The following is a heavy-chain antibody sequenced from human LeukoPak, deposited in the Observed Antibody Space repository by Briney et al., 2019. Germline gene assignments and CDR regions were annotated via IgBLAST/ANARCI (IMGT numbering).Heavy chain of an antibody. CDR2: MNPNSGNS. D-gene: IGHD3-3*01. Sequence: ASVKVSCKASGYTFTSYDINWVRQATGQGLEWMGWMNPNSGNSGYAQKFQGRVTITRNTSISTAYMELSSLRSEDTAVYYCARGLYYDFWSGYYTPRYYMDVWGKGTTVTVSS. J-gene: IGHJ6*03. V-gene: IGHV1-8*03. CDR3: ARGLYYDFWSGYYTPRYYMDV. CDR1: GYTFTSYD.